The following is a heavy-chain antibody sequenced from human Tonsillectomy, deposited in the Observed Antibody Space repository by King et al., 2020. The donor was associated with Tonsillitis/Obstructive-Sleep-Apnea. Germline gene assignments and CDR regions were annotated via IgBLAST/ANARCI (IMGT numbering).Heavy chain of an antibody. J-gene: IGHJ4*02. V-gene: IGHV3-33*01. CDR2: IWYDGRNK. D-gene: IGHD4-23*01. CDR1: GFTFSSYV. Sequence: VQLVESGGGVVQPGRSLRLSFAASGFTFSSYVMHCIRQAPGKGLEWVAVIWYDGRNKYYADSVKGRITISSDKSKNKLFLKMNSLRAEDTAVYYCARDDFGGNSGIDYWGQGTLVTVSS. CDR3: ARDDFGGNSGIDY.